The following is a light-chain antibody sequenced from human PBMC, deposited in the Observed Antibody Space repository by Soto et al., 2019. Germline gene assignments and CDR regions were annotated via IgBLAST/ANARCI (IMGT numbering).Light chain of an antibody. J-gene: IGKJ1*01. V-gene: IGKV3D-20*01. CDR3: QQYGTSPRT. CDR2: DAS. CDR1: QSVSSSY. Sequence: IVLTHAPATLSCSGGEIATLSFWAIQSVSSSYLALYQQKPGLSPRLLIYDASNRATGIPDRFSGSGSGKDFTLTISRLEPEDFEVYYCQQYGTSPRTFGQGTKVDIK.